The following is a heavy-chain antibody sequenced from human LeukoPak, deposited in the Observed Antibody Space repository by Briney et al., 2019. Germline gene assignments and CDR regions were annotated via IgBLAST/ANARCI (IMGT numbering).Heavy chain of an antibody. CDR3: ARHEPGTTRGVDY. J-gene: IGHJ4*02. Sequence: SETLSLTCTVSGGSISSSSYYWGWIRQPPGKGLEWIGSVYYSGSTYYNPSLKSRVTISVDTSKNQFSLKLSSVTAADTAVYYCARHEPGTTRGVDYWGQGTLVTASS. V-gene: IGHV4-39*01. D-gene: IGHD1-1*01. CDR2: VYYSGST. CDR1: GGSISSSSYY.